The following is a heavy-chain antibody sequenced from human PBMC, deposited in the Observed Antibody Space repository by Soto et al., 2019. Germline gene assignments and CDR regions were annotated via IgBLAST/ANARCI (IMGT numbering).Heavy chain of an antibody. D-gene: IGHD1-26*01. CDR2: IWYDGSNK. CDR1: GFTFSSNG. J-gene: IGHJ3*01. CDR3: ARWNLVGPTIDAFDL. Sequence: SCAASGFTFSSNGMPWVRQAPGKGLEWVAIIWYDGSNKNYADSVKGRFTISRDNSKNTLYLQMNSLRAEDTAVYYCARWNLVGPTIDAFDLWGQGTMVT. V-gene: IGHV3-33*01.